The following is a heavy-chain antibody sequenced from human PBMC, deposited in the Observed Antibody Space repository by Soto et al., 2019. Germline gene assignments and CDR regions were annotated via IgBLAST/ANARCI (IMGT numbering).Heavy chain of an antibody. J-gene: IGHJ4*02. V-gene: IGHV3-21*01. CDR3: ARDPRLGSRYFDY. CDR2: ISSSSSYI. D-gene: IGHD3-16*01. Sequence: GGSLRLSCAASGFTFSSYSMNWVRQAPGKGLEWVSSISSSSSYIYYADSVKGRFTISRDNAKNSLYLQMNSLRAEDTAVYYCARDPRLGSRYFDYWGQGTLVTVSS. CDR1: GFTFSSYS.